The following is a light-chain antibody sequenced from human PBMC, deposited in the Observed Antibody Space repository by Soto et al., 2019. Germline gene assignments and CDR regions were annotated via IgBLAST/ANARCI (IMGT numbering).Light chain of an antibody. J-gene: IGKJ4*01. CDR3: QPYGCSSLT. CDR2: GSS. Sequence: EIVLTQSPGTLSLSPGERATLSCRASQSVRTSYLAWYQQKPGQAPRLLIYGSSSRATGIPHRFSGSGSGTAFTLTISRLEPEDLAVYYCQPYGCSSLTVGGGKKVVIK. CDR1: QSVRTSY. V-gene: IGKV3-20*01.